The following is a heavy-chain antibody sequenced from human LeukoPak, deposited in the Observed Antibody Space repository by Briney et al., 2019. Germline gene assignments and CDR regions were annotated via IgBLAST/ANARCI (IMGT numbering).Heavy chain of an antibody. CDR1: GFTFSSYG. CDR2: ISGSGGST. V-gene: IGHV3-23*01. J-gene: IGHJ4*02. Sequence: PGGSLRLSCAASGFTFSSYGLSWVRQAPGKGLEWVSLISGSGGSTHYADFVKGRFTISRDNSKNTLYLQMNSLRAEDTALYYCARYAVREVVNGFLDYWGQGTLVTVSS. D-gene: IGHD4-23*01. CDR3: ARYAVREVVNGFLDY.